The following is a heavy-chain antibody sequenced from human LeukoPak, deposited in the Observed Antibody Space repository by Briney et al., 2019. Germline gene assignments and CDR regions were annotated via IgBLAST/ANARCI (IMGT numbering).Heavy chain of an antibody. CDR2: ISSGSGYI. CDR1: GFTFSGYS. CDR3: ARQPDY. Sequence: GGSLRLSCAASGFTFSGYSLNWVRQAPGKGVEWVSSISSGSGYIYYADSVKGRFTISRDNAKTSLYLQMNSLRAEDTAVYYCARQPDYWGQGTLVTVSS. V-gene: IGHV3-21*01. J-gene: IGHJ4*02. D-gene: IGHD1-14*01.